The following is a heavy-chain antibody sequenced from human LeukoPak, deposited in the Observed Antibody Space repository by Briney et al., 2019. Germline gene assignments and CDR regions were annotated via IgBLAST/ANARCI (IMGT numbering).Heavy chain of an antibody. CDR2: ISYDGSNK. Sequence: GGSLRLSCAASGFTFSSYAMHWVRQAPGKGLEWVAVISYDGSNKYYADSVKGRFTISRDNSKNTLYLQMNSLRAEDTAVYYCARVRAIGDYYDYWGQGTQVTVSS. D-gene: IGHD3-22*01. CDR3: ARVRAIGDYYDY. J-gene: IGHJ4*02. V-gene: IGHV3-30-3*01. CDR1: GFTFSSYA.